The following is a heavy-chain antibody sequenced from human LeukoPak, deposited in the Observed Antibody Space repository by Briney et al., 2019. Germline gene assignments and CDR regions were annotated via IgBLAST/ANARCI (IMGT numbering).Heavy chain of an antibody. CDR3: AKGYSSGWYYSDS. CDR2: ISGSGGGT. CDR1: GFTFNNYV. V-gene: IGHV3-23*01. Sequence: PGGSLRLSCAASGFTFNNYVMNWVRQAPGRGLEWVSGISGSGGGTYYADSVQGRFTISRDNSQNTLYLQMNSLRAEDTAVYYCAKGYSSGWYYSDSWGQGTLVTVSS. J-gene: IGHJ4*02. D-gene: IGHD6-19*01.